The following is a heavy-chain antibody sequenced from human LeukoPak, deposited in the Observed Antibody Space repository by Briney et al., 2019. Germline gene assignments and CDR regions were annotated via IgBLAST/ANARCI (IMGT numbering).Heavy chain of an antibody. Sequence: MSSETLSLTCAVSGGSISSSNWWSWVRQPPGKGLEWIGEIYHSGSTNYNPSLKSRVTISVDKYKNQFSLKLSSVTAADTAVYYCARGHYYDSSGPLDYWGQGTLVTVSS. CDR1: GGSISSSNW. CDR2: IYHSGST. J-gene: IGHJ4*02. D-gene: IGHD3-22*01. CDR3: ARGHYYDSSGPLDY. V-gene: IGHV4-4*02.